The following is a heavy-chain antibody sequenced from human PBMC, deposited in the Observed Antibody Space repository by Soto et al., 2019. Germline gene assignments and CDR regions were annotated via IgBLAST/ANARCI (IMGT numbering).Heavy chain of an antibody. V-gene: IGHV3-21*01. D-gene: IGHD6-13*01. J-gene: IGHJ6*02. CDR2: ISSSSSYI. Sequence: EVQLVESGGGLGKPGGSLRLSCAASGFTFSSYSMNWVRQAPGKGLEWVSSISSSSSYIYYADSVKGRFTISRDNAKNSLYLQMNSLRAEDTAVYYCAREKYSSSHKYYGMDVWGQGTTVTVSS. CDR1: GFTFSSYS. CDR3: AREKYSSSHKYYGMDV.